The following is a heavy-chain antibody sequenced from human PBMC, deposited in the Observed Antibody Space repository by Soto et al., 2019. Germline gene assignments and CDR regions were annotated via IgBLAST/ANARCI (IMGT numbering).Heavy chain of an antibody. Sequence: GGSLRLSCAASGFTFSTYSMNWVRQAPGKGLEWVSYISSGSSNTQYADSVKGRFTISRDNAKNSLFLQMSSLRDGDTAVYYCARSYDGTHLDYWGQGTLVTVSS. CDR3: ARSYDGTHLDY. D-gene: IGHD3-16*01. J-gene: IGHJ4*02. V-gene: IGHV3-48*02. CDR2: ISSGSSNT. CDR1: GFTFSTYS.